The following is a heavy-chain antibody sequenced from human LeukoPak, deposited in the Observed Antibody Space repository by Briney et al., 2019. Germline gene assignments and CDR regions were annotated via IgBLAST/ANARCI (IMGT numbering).Heavy chain of an antibody. CDR1: GGSISSGGY. CDR3: ARHGSYSLAF. Sequence: SETLSLTGAVSGGSISSGGYWSWLRQPPGKGLEWIGQIYYIGSTNYNPSLESRVIMSLDKSTNQLSLRFNSVTAADTAVYYCARHGSYSLAFWGQGALVTVSS. J-gene: IGHJ4*02. V-gene: IGHV4-4*02. CDR2: IYYIGST. D-gene: IGHD1-26*01.